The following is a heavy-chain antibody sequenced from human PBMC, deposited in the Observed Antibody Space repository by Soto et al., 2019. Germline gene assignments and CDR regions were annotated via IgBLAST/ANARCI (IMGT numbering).Heavy chain of an antibody. CDR3: ARGPAGDKVGC. J-gene: IGHJ4*02. V-gene: IGHV4-30-4*01. CDR1: GGSISSNYYC. Sequence: QVQLQESGPGLVKPSQTLSLTCTVSGGSISSNYYCWSWIRQSPDRGLEWIGHIYNGGTIYNNPALASQIPLALEPSKTQCPQDANSATVADTAVLFCARGPAGDKVGCWGQGILVTRSS. D-gene: IGHD7-27*01. CDR2: IYNGGTI.